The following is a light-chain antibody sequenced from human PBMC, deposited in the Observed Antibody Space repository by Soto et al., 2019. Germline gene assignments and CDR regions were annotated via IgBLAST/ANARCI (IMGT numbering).Light chain of an antibody. CDR2: GAS. J-gene: IGKJ1*01. CDR1: QNVRGPY. Sequence: DIVLTQSPGTLSLSPGERATLSCRASQNVRGPYLAWYQQKPGQPPRLLIYGASRRATGIPDRFSGSGSGSYVTLTISRLEPEDFAMYYCQQYGASPRPWTFGPGTKVEIK. CDR3: QQYGASPRPWT. V-gene: IGKV3-20*01.